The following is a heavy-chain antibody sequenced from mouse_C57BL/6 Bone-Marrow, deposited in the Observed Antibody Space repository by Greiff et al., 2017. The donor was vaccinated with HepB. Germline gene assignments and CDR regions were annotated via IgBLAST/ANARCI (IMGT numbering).Heavy chain of an antibody. CDR2: INPNNGGT. Sequence: EVKLMESGPELVKPGASVKISCKASGYTFTDYYMNWVKQSHGKSLEWIGDINPNNGGTSYNQKFKGKATLTVDKSSSTAYMELRSLTSEDSAVYYCARTITGSSRPFDYWGQGTTLTVSS. J-gene: IGHJ2*01. CDR1: GYTFTDYY. CDR3: ARTITGSSRPFDY. D-gene: IGHD1-1*01. V-gene: IGHV1-26*01.